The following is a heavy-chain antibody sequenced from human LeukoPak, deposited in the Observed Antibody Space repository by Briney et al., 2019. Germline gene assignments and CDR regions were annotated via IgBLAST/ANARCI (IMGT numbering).Heavy chain of an antibody. J-gene: IGHJ4*02. CDR3: YLSGSFDY. Sequence: GGSLRLSCAGSGYTFSSYWMHWVRQAPGKGLVWASRINSDGSSTAYADSVKGRFTISRDNAKNTLYLQMNSLGVEDTAVYYCYLSGSFDYWGQGTLVIVSS. D-gene: IGHD1-26*01. V-gene: IGHV3-74*01. CDR1: GYTFSSYW. CDR2: INSDGSST.